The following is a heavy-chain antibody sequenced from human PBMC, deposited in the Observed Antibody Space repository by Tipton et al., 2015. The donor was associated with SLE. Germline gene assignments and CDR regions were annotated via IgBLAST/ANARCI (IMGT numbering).Heavy chain of an antibody. CDR1: GGSISSRNW. CDR3: ARSLESAYGPFDF. CDR2: IDHSGST. Sequence: TLSLTCAVYGGSISSRNWWSWIRQPPGKGLEWIGEIDHSGSTNYNPSLESRVTISIDKSRNQFSLKLNSVTAADTAVYYCARSLESAYGPFDFWGQGTLVTVSS. D-gene: IGHD5-12*01. V-gene: IGHV4-4*02. J-gene: IGHJ4*02.